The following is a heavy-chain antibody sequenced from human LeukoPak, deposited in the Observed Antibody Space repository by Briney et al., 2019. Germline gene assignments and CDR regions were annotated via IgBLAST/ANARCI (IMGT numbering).Heavy chain of an antibody. D-gene: IGHD3-16*01. CDR1: GGSISSSSYY. V-gene: IGHV4-39*07. J-gene: IGHJ3*02. CDR2: IYYSGST. Sequence: PSETLSLTCTVSGGSISSSSYYWGWIRQPPGKGLEWIGSIYYSGSTYYNPSLKSRVTISVDTSKNQFSLKLSSVTAADTAVYYCARDYIWGDTDAFDIWGQGTMVTVSS. CDR3: ARDYIWGDTDAFDI.